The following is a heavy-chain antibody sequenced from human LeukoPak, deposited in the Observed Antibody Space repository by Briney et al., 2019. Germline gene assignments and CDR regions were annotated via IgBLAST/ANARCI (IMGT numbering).Heavy chain of an antibody. V-gene: IGHV4-61*02. J-gene: IGHJ4*02. CDR3: AREGAAQRGEGSFDY. CDR2: IHSSGNT. CDR1: DDSISSGRYY. Sequence: SQTLSLTSTVSDDSISSGRYYWSWIRQSAGKGLEWIGRIHSSGNTNYNPSLKSRVTISVDTSKNHFSLKLTSVSIADTAVYYCAREGAAQRGEGSFDYWGQGTLVPVSS. D-gene: IGHD3-10*01.